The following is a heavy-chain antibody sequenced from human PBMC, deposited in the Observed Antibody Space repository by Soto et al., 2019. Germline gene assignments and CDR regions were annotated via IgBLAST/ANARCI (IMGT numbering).Heavy chain of an antibody. J-gene: IGHJ5*02. CDR3: ATAQLAGNWFDP. D-gene: IGHD1-1*01. CDR2: IYHTGYT. Sequence: QLQLQESGSGLVKPSQTLSLTCTVSGGSISSGGYSWNWIRQPPGKGLGWIGYIYHTGYTYYNPCVRGRVTRSVGKSKNHFPLKQSSVTAADTAVYFCATAQLAGNWFDPWGQGTLVNVSS. V-gene: IGHV4-30-2*01. CDR1: GGSISSGGYS.